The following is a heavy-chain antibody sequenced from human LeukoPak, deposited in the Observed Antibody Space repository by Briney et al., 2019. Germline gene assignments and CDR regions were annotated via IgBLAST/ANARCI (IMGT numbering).Heavy chain of an antibody. Sequence: GGSLRLSCAASGFTFSSYSMKWVRQAPGKGLEWVSFISSSSSYIYYADSVKGRFTISRDNAKNSLYLQMNSLRAEDTAVYYCARDPMVRGVIRYFDYWGQGTLVTVSS. CDR3: ARDPMVRGVIRYFDY. J-gene: IGHJ4*02. CDR2: ISSSSSYI. CDR1: GFTFSSYS. V-gene: IGHV3-21*01. D-gene: IGHD3-10*01.